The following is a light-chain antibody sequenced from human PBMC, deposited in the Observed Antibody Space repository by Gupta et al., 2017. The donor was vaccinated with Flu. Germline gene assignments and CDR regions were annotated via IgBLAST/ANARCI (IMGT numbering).Light chain of an antibody. V-gene: IGLV2-8*01. CDR2: EVD. CDR1: SVDIGTYDY. J-gene: IGLJ1*01. CDR3: SSYAGDPFV. Sequence: QSALTQPPSASGSPGQSVPISCTGSSVDIGTYDYVSWYRQYPGEAPKLVIYEVDMRPSGVPDRFSVSKSGNTASLTVSGLQDEEEATYFCSSYAGDPFVFGSGTKVTVL.